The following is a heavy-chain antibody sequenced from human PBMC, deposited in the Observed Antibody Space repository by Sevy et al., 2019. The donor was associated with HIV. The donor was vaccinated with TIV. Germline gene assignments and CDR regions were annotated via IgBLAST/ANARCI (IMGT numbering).Heavy chain of an antibody. J-gene: IGHJ3*02. Sequence: ASVKVSCKVLGYSLTELSMHWVRPAPGKGLEWMGGSDPEDGEKVYSQKFQGRVTMTEDTSTDTAYMELTSLRSEDTALYYCAAEVFAKVPGVMMGDAFDIWGQGTMVTVSS. CDR3: AAEVFAKVPGVMMGDAFDI. CDR1: GYSLTELS. D-gene: IGHD3-10*01. CDR2: SDPEDGEK. V-gene: IGHV1-24*01.